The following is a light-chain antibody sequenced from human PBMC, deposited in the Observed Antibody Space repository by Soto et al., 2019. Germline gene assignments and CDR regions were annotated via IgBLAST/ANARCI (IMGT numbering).Light chain of an antibody. CDR3: SSYTTSSTLV. CDR1: SSDVGFYNY. CDR2: EVS. Sequence: QSALTQPASVSGSPGQSITISCTGTSSDVGFYNYVSWHQQHPGKAPQLVIHEVSDRPSGVSNRFSASKSGNTASLTISGLLAEDEADYYCSSYTTSSTLVFGTGTKLTVL. V-gene: IGLV2-14*01. J-gene: IGLJ1*01.